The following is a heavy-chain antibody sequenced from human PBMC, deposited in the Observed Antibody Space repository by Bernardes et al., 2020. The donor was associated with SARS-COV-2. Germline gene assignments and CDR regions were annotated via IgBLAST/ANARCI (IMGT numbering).Heavy chain of an antibody. V-gene: IGHV3-7*01. CDR3: ARMYISGLYQYQGLDV. CDR1: GFSFTKSW. D-gene: IGHD6-25*01. Sequence: GGSLRLSCAASGFSFTKSWMSWVRQAPGKGLEWVANIKQDGSEKYYGDSVKGRFIISRDNTENSVFLQMNSLRVEDTAIYFCARMYISGLYQYQGLDVWGQGTTVTVSS. CDR2: IKQDGSEK. J-gene: IGHJ6*02.